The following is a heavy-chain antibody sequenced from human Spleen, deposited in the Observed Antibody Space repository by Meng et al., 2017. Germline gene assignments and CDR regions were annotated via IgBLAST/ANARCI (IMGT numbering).Heavy chain of an antibody. D-gene: IGHD3-22*01. CDR2: ISSSGSTI. CDR1: GGTFRNFW. CDR3: ASSGVYYDSNY. Sequence: GESLKISCKGSGGTFRNFWMNWVRQAPGKGLEWVSYISSSGSTIYYADSVKGRFTISRDNAKNSLYLQMDSLRAEDTAVYYCASSGVYYDSNYWGQGTLVTVSS. J-gene: IGHJ4*02. V-gene: IGHV3-48*04.